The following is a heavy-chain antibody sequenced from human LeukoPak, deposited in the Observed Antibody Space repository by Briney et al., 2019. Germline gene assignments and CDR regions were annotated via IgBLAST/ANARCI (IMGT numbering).Heavy chain of an antibody. Sequence: GGSLRLSCAASGFTFSSYSMNWDRQAPGKGLEWVSSISSSSSYIYYADSVKGRFTISRDNAKNSLYLQMNSLRAEDTAVYYCARDLGVSSSWYVAFDIWGQGTMVTVSS. D-gene: IGHD6-13*01. CDR3: ARDLGVSSSWYVAFDI. CDR2: ISSSSSYI. V-gene: IGHV3-21*01. J-gene: IGHJ3*02. CDR1: GFTFSSYS.